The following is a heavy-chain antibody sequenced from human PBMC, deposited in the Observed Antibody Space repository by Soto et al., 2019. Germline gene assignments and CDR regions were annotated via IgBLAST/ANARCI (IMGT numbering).Heavy chain of an antibody. CDR3: ARFYYDSSGYLPSPYYYYYGMDV. V-gene: IGHV3-7*04. D-gene: IGHD3-22*01. CDR1: GFPFGPFY. J-gene: IGHJ6*02. CDR2: IKQDGSEK. Sequence: PGGSLRLSCAASGFPFGPFYMHWVRQAPGKGLEWVANIKQDGSEKYYVDSVKGRFTISRDNAKNSLYLQMNSLRAEDTAVYYCARFYYDSSGYLPSPYYYYYGMDVWGQGTTVTVSS.